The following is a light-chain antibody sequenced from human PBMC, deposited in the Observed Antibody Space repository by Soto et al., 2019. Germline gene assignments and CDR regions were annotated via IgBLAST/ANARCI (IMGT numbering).Light chain of an antibody. V-gene: IGKV3-20*01. CDR1: QTVSSNY. J-gene: IGKJ2*02. CDR3: QQYGSSPCT. CDR2: GAS. Sequence: EIVLTQSPGTLSLSPGERATLSCRASQTVSSNYLAWYRQKPGQAPRLLIYGASSRATGIPDRVSGSGSGTDVTLTISRLEPEDFAVYYCQQYGSSPCTFGQGTKLEIK.